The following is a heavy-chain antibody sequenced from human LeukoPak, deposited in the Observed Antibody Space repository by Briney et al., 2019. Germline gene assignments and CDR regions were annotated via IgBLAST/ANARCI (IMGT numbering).Heavy chain of an antibody. J-gene: IGHJ5*02. Sequence: PGGSLRLSCAASGFTFSSYAMSWVRQAPGKGLEWVSAISGSGGSTYYADSVKGRFTISRDNSKNTLYLQMNSLRAEDTAVYYCAKWVKVVVAANNWFDPWGQGTLVTVSS. D-gene: IGHD2-15*01. V-gene: IGHV3-23*01. CDR1: GFTFSSYA. CDR3: AKWVKVVVAANNWFDP. CDR2: ISGSGGST.